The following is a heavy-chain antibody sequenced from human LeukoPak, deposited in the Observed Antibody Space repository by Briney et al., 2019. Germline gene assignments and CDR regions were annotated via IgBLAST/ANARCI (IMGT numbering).Heavy chain of an antibody. J-gene: IGHJ4*02. V-gene: IGHV7-4-1*02. D-gene: IGHD4-11*01. CDR3: ATGGDYRFAY. Sequence: ASVKVSCKASGYSITNYAILWVRQAPGQGLEWVGWINTNTEKSTYAPGFTGRYVFSLDSSVNTAYLQISSLKAEDTALYYCATGGDYRFAYWGQGTLVTVSS. CDR2: INTNTEKS. CDR1: GYSITNYA.